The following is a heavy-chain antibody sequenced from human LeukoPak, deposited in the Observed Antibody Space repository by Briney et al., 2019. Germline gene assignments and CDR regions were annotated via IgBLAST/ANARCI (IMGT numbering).Heavy chain of an antibody. V-gene: IGHV4-4*02. D-gene: IGHD2-8*01. CDR2: IYHSGST. CDR3: ARDPLKWYYFDY. J-gene: IGHJ4*02. Sequence: KPSGTLSLTCAVSGGSISSGNWWSWVRQPPGQGLEWIGEIYHSGSTIYNPALKSRVTISVDKSRNQFSLNLSSVTAADTAVYYCARDPLKWYYFDYWGQGTLVIVSS. CDR1: GGSISSGNW.